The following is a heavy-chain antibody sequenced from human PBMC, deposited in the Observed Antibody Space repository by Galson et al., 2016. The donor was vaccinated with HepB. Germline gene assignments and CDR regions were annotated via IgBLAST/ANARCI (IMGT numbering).Heavy chain of an antibody. Sequence: SLRLSCAASGFTFDDYAMHWVRQAPGKGLEWISGINSNSVIIGYADSVKGRFTISRDNAKNSLYLQMNALRAEDTALYYCVKDTDGVVVAATGGLGPWGQGTLVTVSS. CDR1: GFTFDDYA. CDR2: INSNSVII. CDR3: VKDTDGVVVAATGGLGP. J-gene: IGHJ5*02. D-gene: IGHD2-15*01. V-gene: IGHV3-9*01.